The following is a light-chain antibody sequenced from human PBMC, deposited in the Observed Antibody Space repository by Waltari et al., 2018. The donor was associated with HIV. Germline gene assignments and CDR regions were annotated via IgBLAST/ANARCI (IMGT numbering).Light chain of an antibody. V-gene: IGLV2-14*01. J-gene: IGLJ2*01. CDR2: EVS. CDR3: SSYTSSSTVV. Sequence: QSALTQPAAVSGSPGQSITISCTGTSSDVGGYNYVSGDQQHPGKAPKLMIYEVSNRPSGVSNRFSGSKSGNTASLTISGLQAEDEADYYCSSYTSSSTVVFGGGTKLTVL. CDR1: SSDVGGYNY.